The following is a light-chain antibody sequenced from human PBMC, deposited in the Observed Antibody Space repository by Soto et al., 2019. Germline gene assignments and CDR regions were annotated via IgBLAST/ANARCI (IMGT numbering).Light chain of an antibody. Sequence: EIVLTQSPVTLSLSPGERATLSCSASQSVTSTYLAWYQQKPGQSPRLIIYGGSTRASGFPDRFSGGGSGTDFTLTISRLEPEDSAVYYCHCQQFDSSRVYSFGQGTKLEI. CDR3: QQFDSSRVYS. V-gene: IGKV3-20*01. CDR2: GGS. CDR1: QSVTSTY. J-gene: IGKJ2*03.